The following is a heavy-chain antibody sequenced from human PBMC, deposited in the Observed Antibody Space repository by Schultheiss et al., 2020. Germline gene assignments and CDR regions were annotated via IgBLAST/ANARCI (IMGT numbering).Heavy chain of an antibody. D-gene: IGHD6-19*01. CDR3: VYSRQWLEGNWFDP. J-gene: IGHJ5*02. CDR2: IYWDGSQ. CDR1: GFSLTITYTGVG. Sequence: SGPTLVKPTQTLTLTCSFSGFSLTITYTGVGVAWIRQPPGKALEWLGVIYWDGSQRYSPSLQRRLTITKDSSKGRVDLTMTNMDPVDTGTYYCVYSRQWLEGNWFDPWGQGTRVTVSS. V-gene: IGHV2-5*02.